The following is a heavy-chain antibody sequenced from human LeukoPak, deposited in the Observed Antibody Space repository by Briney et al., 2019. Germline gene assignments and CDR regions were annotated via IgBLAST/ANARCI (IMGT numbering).Heavy chain of an antibody. CDR2: IYPGDSDT. CDR3: ARDTAMIQNNHWFDP. J-gene: IGHJ5*02. D-gene: IGHD5-18*01. CDR1: GYSFTSYC. Sequence: GESLKISCKGSGYSFTSYCIGWVRQMPGKGLEWMGIIYPGDSDTRYSPSFQGQVTISADKSISTAYLQWSSLKASDTAMYYCARDTAMIQNNHWFDPWGQGALGTVSS. V-gene: IGHV5-51*01.